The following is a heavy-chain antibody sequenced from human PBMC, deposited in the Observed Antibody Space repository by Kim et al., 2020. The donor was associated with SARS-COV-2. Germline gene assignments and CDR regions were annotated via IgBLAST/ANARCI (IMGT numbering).Heavy chain of an antibody. CDR3: ARGSSTVKQGLMFDP. D-gene: IGHD4-4*01. V-gene: IGHV3-33*01. J-gene: IGHJ5*02. Sequence: DDSVGGRFTTTRDNSKNALYLEMNSLGAEDTAVYYCARGSSTVKQGLMFDPWGQGTLVTVSS.